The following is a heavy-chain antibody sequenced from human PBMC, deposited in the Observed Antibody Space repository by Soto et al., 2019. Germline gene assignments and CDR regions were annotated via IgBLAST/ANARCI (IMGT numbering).Heavy chain of an antibody. CDR3: AKDQGGGWFGELFHRRAYYTWFDP. Sequence: EVQLLESGGGLVQPGGSLRLSCAASGFTFSSYAMSWVRQAPGKGLEWVSAISGSGGSTYYADSVKGRFNISRDNSKNTLYLQINSLRAEDTAVYYCAKDQGGGWFGELFHRRAYYTWFDPWGQGTLVTVSS. V-gene: IGHV3-23*01. J-gene: IGHJ5*02. CDR1: GFTFSSYA. CDR2: ISGSGGST. D-gene: IGHD3-10*01.